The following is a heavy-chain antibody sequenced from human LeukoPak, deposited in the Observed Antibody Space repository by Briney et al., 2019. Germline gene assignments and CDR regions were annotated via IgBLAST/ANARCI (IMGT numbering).Heavy chain of an antibody. CDR1: GGSISIGGYS. V-gene: IGHV4-30-2*01. CDR3: ASNYRLNAFDI. J-gene: IGHJ3*02. Sequence: PSQTLSLTCAVSGGSISIGGYSWSWIRQPPGKGLEWIGYIYHSGSTYYNPSLKSRVTISVDRSKNQFSLRLSSVTAADTAVYYCASNYRLNAFDIWGQGTMVTVSS. CDR2: IYHSGST. D-gene: IGHD3-10*01.